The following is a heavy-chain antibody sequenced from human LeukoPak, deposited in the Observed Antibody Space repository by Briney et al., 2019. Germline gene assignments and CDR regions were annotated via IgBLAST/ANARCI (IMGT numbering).Heavy chain of an antibody. CDR3: ARDEAVAGTGGYYFDY. CDR2: IIPIFGTA. V-gene: IGHV1-69*01. J-gene: IGHJ4*02. Sequence: SVKVSCKASGGTFSSYAISWVRQTPGQGLEWMGGIIPIFGTANYAQKFQGRVTITADESTSAAYMELSSLRSEDTAVYYCARDEAVAGTGGYYFDYWGQGTLVTVSS. D-gene: IGHD6-19*01. CDR1: GGTFSSYA.